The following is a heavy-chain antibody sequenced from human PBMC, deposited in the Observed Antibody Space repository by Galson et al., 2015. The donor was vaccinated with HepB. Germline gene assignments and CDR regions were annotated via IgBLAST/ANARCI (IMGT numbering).Heavy chain of an antibody. CDR2: IIPIFGTA. Sequence: SVKVSCKASGGTFSSYAISWVRQAPGQGLEWMGGIIPIFGTANYAQKFQGRVTITADESTSTAYMELSSLRSEDTAVYYCARDTVRHSRDGYNYYFDYWGQGTLVTVSS. V-gene: IGHV1-69*13. CDR3: ARDTVRHSRDGYNYYFDY. J-gene: IGHJ4*02. CDR1: GGTFSSYA. D-gene: IGHD5-24*01.